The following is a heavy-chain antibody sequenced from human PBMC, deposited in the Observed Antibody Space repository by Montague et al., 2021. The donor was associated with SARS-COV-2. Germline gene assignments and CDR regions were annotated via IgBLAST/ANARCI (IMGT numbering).Heavy chain of an antibody. J-gene: IGHJ4*02. V-gene: IGHV4-59*07. CDR2: MYYDGSP. Sequence: SDTLSLTCTVSGGSISIYYWSWIRQPPGKGLEWIGYMYYDGSPKXNPSLRGRVTISVDKSKNQCSLKLSSVTAADTAVYYCATDYGSGSYFDYWGQGSLVTVSS. CDR3: ATDYGSGSYFDY. D-gene: IGHD3-10*01. CDR1: GGSISIYY.